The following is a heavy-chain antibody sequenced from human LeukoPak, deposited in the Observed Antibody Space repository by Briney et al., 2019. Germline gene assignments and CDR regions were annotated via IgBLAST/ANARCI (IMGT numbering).Heavy chain of an antibody. Sequence: PGRSLRLSCAASGFTFSGYVMNWVRQAPGKGLAWVSSIPGSSDNTYYADSVKGRFTISRDNSRSTLYLQMNSLSREDTALYYCARRGGSNGWGDFDIWGQGTMVTVSS. D-gene: IGHD6-19*01. CDR3: ARRGGSNGWGDFDI. V-gene: IGHV3-23*01. CDR2: IPGSSDNT. CDR1: GFTFSGYV. J-gene: IGHJ3*02.